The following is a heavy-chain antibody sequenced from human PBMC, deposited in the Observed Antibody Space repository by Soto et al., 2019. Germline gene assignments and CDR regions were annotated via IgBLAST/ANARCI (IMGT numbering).Heavy chain of an antibody. J-gene: IGHJ6*02. CDR1: GGSISSNNW. CDR2: IHHRDGT. CDR3: ACRVEDISYDYYGMDV. V-gene: IGHV4-4*01. D-gene: IGHD2-15*01. Sequence: LSLTFAVSGGSISSNNWWSWVRQAPGKGLEWIGEIHHRDGTNYNPSLKSRVTITVDKSKNQFSLKVRSVTAADTAVYFCACRVEDISYDYYGMDVWGQGTTVTVSS.